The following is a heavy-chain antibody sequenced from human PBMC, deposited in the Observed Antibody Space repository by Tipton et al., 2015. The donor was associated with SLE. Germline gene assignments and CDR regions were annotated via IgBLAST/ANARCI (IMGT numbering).Heavy chain of an antibody. D-gene: IGHD6-19*01. J-gene: IGHJ4*02. CDR1: VGSFSGHH. CDR2: INHSGST. V-gene: IGHV4-34*01. CDR3: ARGASSSGWYYFDY. Sequence: TLSLTCAVYVGSFSGHHWTWIRQPPGKGLEWIGEINHSGSTYYNPSLKSRVTISVDTSKNQFSLKLSSVTAADTAVYYCARGASSSGWYYFDYWGQGTLVTVSS.